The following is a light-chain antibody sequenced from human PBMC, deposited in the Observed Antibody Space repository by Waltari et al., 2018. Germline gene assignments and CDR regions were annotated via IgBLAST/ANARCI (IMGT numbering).Light chain of an antibody. Sequence: VLTQSPGTLSLSPGERGTLSCRASQRLTKNYLAWYQQKPGQAPRLLIYGASSRAPGIPDRFSGSGSVTDFTLTISRLEPEDFAMYYCQQYGSSVMYTFGQGTKVEIK. CDR1: QRLTKNY. J-gene: IGKJ2*01. V-gene: IGKV3-20*01. CDR3: QQYGSSVMYT. CDR2: GAS.